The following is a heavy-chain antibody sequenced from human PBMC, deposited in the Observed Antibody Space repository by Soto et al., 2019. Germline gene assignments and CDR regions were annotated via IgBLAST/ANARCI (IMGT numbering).Heavy chain of an antibody. J-gene: IGHJ6*02. V-gene: IGHV5-51*01. CDR3: ARLPQDYYYHGMDV. CDR1: GYSFSTFW. CDR2: IYPSDSDT. Sequence: PXESLKISCKGSGYSFSTFWIGWVRQMPGKGLEWMGIIYPSDSDTRYSPSFQGQVTISADKSSRTAYLQWSSLKASDSAMYYCARLPQDYYYHGMDVWGQGTKVTVS.